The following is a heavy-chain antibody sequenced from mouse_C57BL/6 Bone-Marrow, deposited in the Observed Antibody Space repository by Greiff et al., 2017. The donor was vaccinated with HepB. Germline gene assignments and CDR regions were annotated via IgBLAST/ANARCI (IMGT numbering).Heavy chain of an antibody. V-gene: IGHV1-75*01. D-gene: IGHD2-3*01. CDR3: ARWAPGWLLRRLFDY. CDR1: GYTFTDYY. Sequence: VQLQQSGPELVKPGASVKISCKASGYTFTDYYINWVKQRPGQGLEWIGWIFPGSGSTYYNEKFKGKATLTVDKSSSTAYMLLSSLTSEDSAVYFCARWAPGWLLRRLFDYWGQGTTLTVSS. CDR2: IFPGSGST. J-gene: IGHJ2*01.